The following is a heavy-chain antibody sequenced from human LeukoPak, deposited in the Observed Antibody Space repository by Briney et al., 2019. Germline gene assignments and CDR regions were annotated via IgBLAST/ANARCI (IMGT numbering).Heavy chain of an antibody. CDR2: IYTSGSI. CDR1: GASVSSGNYY. V-gene: IGHV4-61*02. Sequence: SQTLSLTCTVSGASVSSGNYYWSWIRQPAGKSLEWIGRIYTSGSINYNPSLKSRVTISVDTSRNQFSLKLSSVTAADTAVYYCAGMIGYFDYWGQGTLVTVSS. D-gene: IGHD3-16*01. J-gene: IGHJ4*02. CDR3: AGMIGYFDY.